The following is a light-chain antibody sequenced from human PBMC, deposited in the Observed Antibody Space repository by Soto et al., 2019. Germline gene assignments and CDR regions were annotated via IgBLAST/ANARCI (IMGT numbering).Light chain of an antibody. CDR2: DAS. Sequence: AIKMNQSPSSLSASVGDSITITCRASQDIRSDLGWYQQKPGRAPKLLIYDASSLQGGVPSRFSGSGSGTDFTLTISSLQPEDFATYYCLQDYDYLWTFGQGTKV. J-gene: IGKJ1*01. CDR3: LQDYDYLWT. CDR1: QDIRSD. V-gene: IGKV1-6*01.